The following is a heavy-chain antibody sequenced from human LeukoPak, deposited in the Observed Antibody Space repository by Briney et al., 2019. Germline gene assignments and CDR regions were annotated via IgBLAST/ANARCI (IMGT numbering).Heavy chain of an antibody. Sequence: GGSLRLSCAASGFTFSMYWMHWVRQAPGKALVWVSRINTDGTRSSYADFVKGRFTISRDNSKNTLYLQMNSLRAEDTAVYYCVREPLGDYGGNTDAIDIWGQGTMGTVSS. D-gene: IGHD4-23*01. CDR2: INTDGTRS. V-gene: IGHV3-74*01. CDR1: GFTFSMYW. J-gene: IGHJ3*02. CDR3: VREPLGDYGGNTDAIDI.